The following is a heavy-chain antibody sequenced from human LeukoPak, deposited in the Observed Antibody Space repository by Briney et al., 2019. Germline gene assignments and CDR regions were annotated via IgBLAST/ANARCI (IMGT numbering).Heavy chain of an antibody. CDR3: ARDPYSGGYGSYYYYYMDV. J-gene: IGHJ6*03. V-gene: IGHV3-74*01. Sequence: GGSLRLSCAASGFTFSSYWMHWVRQVPGKGLMWVSRIKTDGSSTSYADSVKGRFTISRDNAKNSVYLEMNSLRAEDTAVYYCARDPYSGGYGSYYYYYMDVWGKGTTVTISS. CDR2: IKTDGSST. D-gene: IGHD1-26*01. CDR1: GFTFSSYW.